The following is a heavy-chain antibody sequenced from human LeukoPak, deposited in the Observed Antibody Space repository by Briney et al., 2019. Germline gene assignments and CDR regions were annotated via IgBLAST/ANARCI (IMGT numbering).Heavy chain of an antibody. Sequence: ASVKVSCKASGGTFSTYAISWVRQAPGQGLEWMGGIVPMFNTTNYAQKFQGRVTITADESTSTAYMELSSLRSEDTAVYYCARDRDDILTGYWFDPWGQGTLVTVSS. D-gene: IGHD3-9*01. V-gene: IGHV1-69*13. J-gene: IGHJ5*02. CDR1: GGTFSTYA. CDR3: ARDRDDILTGYWFDP. CDR2: IVPMFNTT.